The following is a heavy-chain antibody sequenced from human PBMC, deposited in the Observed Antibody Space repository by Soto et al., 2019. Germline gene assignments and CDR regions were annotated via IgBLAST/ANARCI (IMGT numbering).Heavy chain of an antibody. Sequence: SETLSLTCTVSGGSISSYYWSWIRQPPGKGLEWIGYIYYSGSTNYNPSLKSRVTISVDTSKNQFSLKLSSVTAADTAVYYCASLPKGSSPNDYWGQGTLVTVSS. CDR1: GGSISSYY. CDR3: ASLPKGSSPNDY. V-gene: IGHV4-59*01. J-gene: IGHJ4*02. CDR2: IYYSGST.